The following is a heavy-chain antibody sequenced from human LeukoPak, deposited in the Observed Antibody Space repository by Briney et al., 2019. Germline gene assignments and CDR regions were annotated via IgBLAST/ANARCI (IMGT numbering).Heavy chain of an antibody. J-gene: IGHJ4*02. CDR3: AKGLDY. CDR1: GFTFDDYA. V-gene: IGHV3-9*01. Sequence: GGSLRLSCAASGFTFDDYAMHWVRQAPGKGLEWVSGISWNSGSIGYADSAKGRFTISRDNAKNSLYLQMNSLRAEDTALYYCAKGLDYWGQGTLVTVSS. CDR2: ISWNSGSI.